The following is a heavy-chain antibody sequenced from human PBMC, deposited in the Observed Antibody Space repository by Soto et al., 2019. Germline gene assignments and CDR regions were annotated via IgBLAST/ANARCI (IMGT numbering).Heavy chain of an antibody. CDR2: IIPILGIA. J-gene: IGHJ4*02. CDR1: GGTFSSYT. D-gene: IGHD6-6*01. Sequence: GASVKVSCKASGGTFSSYTISWVRQAPGQGLEWMGRIIPILGIANYAQKFQGRVTITADKSTSTAYMELSSLRSEDTAVYYCARDREVRDSSSSGSGGDYWGQGTLVTVSS. CDR3: ARDREVRDSSSSGSGGDY. V-gene: IGHV1-69*04.